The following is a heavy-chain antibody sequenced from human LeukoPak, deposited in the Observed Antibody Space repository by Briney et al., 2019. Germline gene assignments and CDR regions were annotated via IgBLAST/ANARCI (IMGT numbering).Heavy chain of an antibody. CDR2: IYYSGST. V-gene: IGHV4-4*02. D-gene: IGHD1-26*01. Sequence: SETLSLTCAVSGGSISSSYWWTWVRQPPGKGLELIGEIYYSGSTNYNPSLKSRVTISVDKSKNQFSLKLSYVTAADTAMYYCARVLGRGACDYWGQGTLVTVSS. CDR3: ARVLGRGACDY. CDR1: GGSISSSYW. J-gene: IGHJ4*02.